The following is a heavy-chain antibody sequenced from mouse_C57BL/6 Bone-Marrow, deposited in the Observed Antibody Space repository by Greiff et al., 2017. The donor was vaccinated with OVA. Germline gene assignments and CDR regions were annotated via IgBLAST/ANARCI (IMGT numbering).Heavy chain of an antibody. CDR1: GYTFTSYW. V-gene: IGHV1-55*01. D-gene: IGHD1-1*01. Sequence: VQLKQPGAELVKPGASVKMSCKASGYTFTSYWITWVKQRPGQGLEWIGDIYPGSGSTNYNEKFKSKATLTVDTSSSTAYMQLSSLTSEDSAVYYCASTYYYGSSLYWYFDVWGTGTTVTVSS. CDR2: IYPGSGST. J-gene: IGHJ1*03. CDR3: ASTYYYGSSLYWYFDV.